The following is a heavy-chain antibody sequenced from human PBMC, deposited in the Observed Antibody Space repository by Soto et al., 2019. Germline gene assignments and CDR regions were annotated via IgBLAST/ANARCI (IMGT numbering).Heavy chain of an antibody. J-gene: IGHJ5*02. CDR2: ISGSGGST. CDR1: GFTFSSYA. Sequence: EVQLLESGGGLVQPGGSLRLSCAASGFTFSSYAMSWVRQAPGKGLEWVSAISGSGGSTYFADSVKGRFTISRDNSKNTLYLQMNSLRAEDTAVYYCAKDSSSWYRDRGWFDPWGQGTLVTVSS. D-gene: IGHD6-13*01. CDR3: AKDSSSWYRDRGWFDP. V-gene: IGHV3-23*01.